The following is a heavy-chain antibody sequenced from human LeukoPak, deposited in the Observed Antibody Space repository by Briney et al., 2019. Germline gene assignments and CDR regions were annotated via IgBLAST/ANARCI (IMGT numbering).Heavy chain of an antibody. D-gene: IGHD3-10*01. CDR3: ARPMEGYSGSGSWYFDY. CDR1: GFTVSSNY. V-gene: IGHV3-66*04. Sequence: GGSLRLSCAASGFTVSSNYMSWVRQAPGKGLEWVSVIYSGGSTYYADSVKGRFTISRDNSKNTLYLQMNSLRAEDTALYYCARPMEGYSGSGSWYFDYWGQGTLVTVSS. J-gene: IGHJ4*02. CDR2: IYSGGST.